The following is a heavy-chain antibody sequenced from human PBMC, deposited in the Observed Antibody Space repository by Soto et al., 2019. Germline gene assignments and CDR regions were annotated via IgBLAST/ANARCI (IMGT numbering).Heavy chain of an antibody. CDR2: ISAHHGNT. Sequence: QVHLVQSGAEVKKPGASVKVSFKGSGYAFTTYVITWVRQAPGKGIEWMGWISAHHGNTNYAQKLEGRTTVTRDTSTSPAYMELRSLRSDDTVVYYSARGRYGDDLGQGARVTVSS. CDR3: ARGRYGDD. D-gene: IGHD4-17*01. CDR1: GYAFTTYV. V-gene: IGHV1-18*01. J-gene: IGHJ4*02.